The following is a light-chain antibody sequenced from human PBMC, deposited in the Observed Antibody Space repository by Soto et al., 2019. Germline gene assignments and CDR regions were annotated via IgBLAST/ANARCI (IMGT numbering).Light chain of an antibody. CDR3: CSYTNTNTLV. J-gene: IGLJ1*01. CDR2: EVS. CDR1: SSDVGGYNY. Sequence: QSALTQPASVSGSPGQSITISCTGTSSDVGGYNYVSWYQQHPGKAPKVMIYEVSNRPSGVSNRFSGSKSGNTASLTISGLQAEDEADYYCCSYTNTNTLVFGTGIKVTVL. V-gene: IGLV2-14*01.